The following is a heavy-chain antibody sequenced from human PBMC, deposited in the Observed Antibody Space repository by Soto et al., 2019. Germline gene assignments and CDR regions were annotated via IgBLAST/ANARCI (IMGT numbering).Heavy chain of an antibody. Sequence: ASVKVSCKASGYTFTSYYMHWVRQAPGQGLEWMGIVNPSGGSTSYAQKFQGRVTMTRDTSTSTVYMELSSLRSEDTAVYYCARERGSPRGYSYGPGVNWFDPWGQGTLVTVSS. V-gene: IGHV1-46*01. CDR2: VNPSGGST. CDR3: ARERGSPRGYSYGPGVNWFDP. J-gene: IGHJ5*02. CDR1: GYTFTSYY. D-gene: IGHD5-18*01.